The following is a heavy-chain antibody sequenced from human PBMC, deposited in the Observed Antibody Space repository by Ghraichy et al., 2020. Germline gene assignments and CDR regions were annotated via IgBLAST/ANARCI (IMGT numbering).Heavy chain of an antibody. J-gene: IGHJ4*02. V-gene: IGHV3-74*01. CDR1: GFTFSSYW. CDR3: ARGGPEYCSGGSCYAGDY. CDR2: INRDGSSI. D-gene: IGHD2-15*01. Sequence: GESLNISCAVSGFTFSSYWMHWVRQAPGKGLVWVSRINRDGSSISYADSVKGRFTFSRDNAKNTLYLQMNSLRADDTAVYYCARGGPEYCSGGSCYAGDYWGQGTLVTVSS.